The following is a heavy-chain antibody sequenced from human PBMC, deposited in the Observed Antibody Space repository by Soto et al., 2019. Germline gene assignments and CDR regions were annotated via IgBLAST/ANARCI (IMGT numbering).Heavy chain of an antibody. V-gene: IGHV3-53*01. CDR3: ATRGGGGRY. Sequence: EVQLVESGGGLIQPGGSLRLSCAVSGFTVSNNYMSWVRQAPGKGLEGVSVIYSGGYTAYGDSVKGRFTISRDNSKNTLNLQTHGLSVDVAAVYSGATRGGGGRYWGQGTLVTVSS. J-gene: IGHJ4*02. CDR2: IYSGGYT. CDR1: GFTVSNNY. D-gene: IGHD3-10*01.